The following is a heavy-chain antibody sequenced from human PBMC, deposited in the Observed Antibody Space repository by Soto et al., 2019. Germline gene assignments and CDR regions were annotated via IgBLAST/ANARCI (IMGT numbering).Heavy chain of an antibody. J-gene: IGHJ6*02. CDR1: GFTFSNAW. D-gene: IGHD5-18*01. CDR2: IKSKTDGGTT. CDR3: TTKVYSYGFTNSDDVMDF. V-gene: IGHV3-15*01. Sequence: PGGYLRLSCAASGFTFSNAWMSWVRQAPGKGLEWVGRIKSKTDGGTTDYAAPVKGRFTISRDDSKNTLYLQMNSLKTEDTAVYYCTTKVYSYGFTNSDDVMDFWGQGTSGTVS.